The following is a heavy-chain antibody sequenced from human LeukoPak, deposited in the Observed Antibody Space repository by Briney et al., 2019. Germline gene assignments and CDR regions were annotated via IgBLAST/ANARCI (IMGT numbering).Heavy chain of an antibody. Sequence: GGSLRLSCAASGITFSSYWMSWVRQAPGKGLEWVANIKQDGSEKNYVDSVKGRFTISRDNAKNSLYLQMNSLRAEDTAMYYCASLDTAMVNGDYWGQGTLVTVSS. J-gene: IGHJ4*02. D-gene: IGHD5-18*01. CDR1: GITFSSYW. V-gene: IGHV3-7*01. CDR2: IKQDGSEK. CDR3: ASLDTAMVNGDY.